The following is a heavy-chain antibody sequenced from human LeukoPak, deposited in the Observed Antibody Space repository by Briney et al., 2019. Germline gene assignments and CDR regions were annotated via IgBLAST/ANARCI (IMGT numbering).Heavy chain of an antibody. D-gene: IGHD3-22*01. CDR1: GGSFSGYY. V-gene: IGHV4-34*01. Sequence: SETLSLTCAVYGGSFSGYYWSWIRQPPGKGLEWIGEINHSGSTNYNPSLKSRVTISVDTSKNQFSLKLSSVTAADTAVYYCARGPNSSGYRRAEYFQHWGQGTLVTVS. CDR2: INHSGST. J-gene: IGHJ1*01. CDR3: ARGPNSSGYRRAEYFQH.